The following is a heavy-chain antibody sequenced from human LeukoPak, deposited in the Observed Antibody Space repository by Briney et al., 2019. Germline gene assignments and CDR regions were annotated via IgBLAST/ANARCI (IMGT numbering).Heavy chain of an antibody. D-gene: IGHD5-18*01. CDR2: IYSGGST. V-gene: IGHV3-66*01. CDR3: AGIQLWSPFDY. J-gene: IGHJ4*02. Sequence: GGSLRLSCAASGFTFSTYAMNWVRQAPGKGLEWVSVIYSGGSTYYADSVKGRFTISRDNSKNTLYLQMNSLRAEDTAVYYCAGIQLWSPFDYWGQGTLVTVSS. CDR1: GFTFSTYA.